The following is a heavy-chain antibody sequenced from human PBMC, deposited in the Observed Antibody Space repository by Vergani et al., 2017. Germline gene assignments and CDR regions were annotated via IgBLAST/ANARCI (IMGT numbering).Heavy chain of an antibody. CDR1: GFTFSSYS. V-gene: IGHV3-21*01. Sequence: EVQLVESGGGLVKPGGSLRLSCAASGFTFSSYSMNWVRQAPGKGLEWVSSISSSSSYIYYADSVKGRFTISRDNAKNSLYLQMNSLRAEDTAVYDCSRSNLAYYYDSSVYYPYFDYWGQGTLVTVSS. CDR3: SRSNLAYYYDSSVYYPYFDY. D-gene: IGHD3-22*01. J-gene: IGHJ4*02. CDR2: ISSSSSYI.